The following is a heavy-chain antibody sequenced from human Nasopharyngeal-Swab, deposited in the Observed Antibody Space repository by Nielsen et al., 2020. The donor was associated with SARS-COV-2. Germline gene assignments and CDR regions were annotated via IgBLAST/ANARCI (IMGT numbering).Heavy chain of an antibody. J-gene: IGHJ6*02. CDR3: ARDGLDYDFWSAYFMDV. Sequence: GGSLRLSCAGSGLTFNNYKFNWVSQATGKGLEWVSSISSSSSYIYYADSVKGRFTISRDNAKNSLYLQMNSLRAEDTAVYYCARDGLDYDFWSAYFMDVWGQGTTVTVSS. CDR1: GLTFNNYK. CDR2: ISSSSSYI. D-gene: IGHD3-3*01. V-gene: IGHV3-21*01.